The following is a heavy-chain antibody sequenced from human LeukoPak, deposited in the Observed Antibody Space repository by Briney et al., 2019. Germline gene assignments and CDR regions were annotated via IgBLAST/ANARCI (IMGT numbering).Heavy chain of an antibody. J-gene: IGHJ1*01. Sequence: GSSVKVSCKASGGTFSSYAVSWVRQAPGQGLEWMGEIIPIFGTANYAQKFQGRVTITADESTSTAYMELSSLRSEDTAVYYCARTVGYSYGPQCFQHWGQGTLVTVSS. V-gene: IGHV1-69*01. CDR1: GGTFSSYA. CDR3: ARTVGYSYGPQCFQH. D-gene: IGHD5-18*01. CDR2: IIPIFGTA.